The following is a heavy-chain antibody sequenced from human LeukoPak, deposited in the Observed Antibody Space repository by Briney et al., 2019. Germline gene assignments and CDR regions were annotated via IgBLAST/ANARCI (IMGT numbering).Heavy chain of an antibody. J-gene: IGHJ4*02. D-gene: IGHD3-10*01. CDR2: IHDDGGTS. CDR3: ARDWRCQGKNTSGGYYAPLDY. CDR1: GFAFSSYA. Sequence: GGSLRLSCEASGFAFSSYAMSWLRRAPGKGLEWVSTIHDDGGTSYYADSVKGRFTISRDNSRNTLNLQMNGLRAEDTALYYCARDWRCQGKNTSGGYYAPLDYWGQGTQVTVSS. V-gene: IGHV3-23*01.